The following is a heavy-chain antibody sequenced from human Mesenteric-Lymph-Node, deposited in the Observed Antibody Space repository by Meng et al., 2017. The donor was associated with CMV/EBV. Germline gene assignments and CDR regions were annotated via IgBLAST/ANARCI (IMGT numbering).Heavy chain of an antibody. V-gene: IGHV4-39*01. CDR1: GGSISSSSYY. CDR2: IYYSGST. J-gene: IGHJ5*02. CDR3: ARASSSLGYCSSTSCYKGGFWFDP. D-gene: IGHD2-2*02. Sequence: GSLRLSCTVSGGSISSSSYYWGWIRQPPGKGLEWIGSIYYSGSTYYNPSLKSRVTISVDTSKNQFSLKLSSVTAADTAVYYCARASSSLGYCSSTSCYKGGFWFDPWGQGTLVTVSS.